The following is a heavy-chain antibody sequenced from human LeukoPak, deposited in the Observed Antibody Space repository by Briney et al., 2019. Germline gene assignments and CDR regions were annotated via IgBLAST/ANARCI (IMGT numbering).Heavy chain of an antibody. CDR1: GFTFSSYA. V-gene: IGHV3-23*01. CDR2: ISGSGGST. CDR3: AKDSRYCSSTSCYTPSYYYYGMDV. J-gene: IGHJ6*02. Sequence: GGSLRLSCAASGFTFSSYAMSWVRQAPGKGLEWVSAISGSGGSTYYADSVKGRFTISRDNSKNTLYLQMNSLRAEDTAVYYCAKDSRYCSSTSCYTPSYYYYGMDVWGQGTTVTVSS. D-gene: IGHD2-2*01.